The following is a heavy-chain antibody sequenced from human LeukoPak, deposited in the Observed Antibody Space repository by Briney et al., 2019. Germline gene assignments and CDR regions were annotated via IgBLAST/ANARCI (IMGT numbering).Heavy chain of an antibody. CDR1: GFTFSTYA. J-gene: IGHJ4*02. D-gene: IGHD1-1*01. CDR3: ARDHRYGGLFDY. CDR2: FSGNRGRT. Sequence: GGSLRLSCAASGFTFSTYAMTWVRQAPGKGLEWVSSFSGNRGRTYYADSVKGRFTISRDNAKNSLYLQMNSLRGEDTAVYYCARDHRYGGLFDYWGQGALVTVSS. V-gene: IGHV3-23*01.